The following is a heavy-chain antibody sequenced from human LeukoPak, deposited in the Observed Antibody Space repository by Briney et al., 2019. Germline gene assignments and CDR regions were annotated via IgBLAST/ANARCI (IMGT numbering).Heavy chain of an antibody. V-gene: IGHV3-7*01. J-gene: IGHJ4*02. Sequence: GGSLRLSCEASGFTFSSYWMSWVRQAPGKGLEWVANIKQDGSEKYYVDSVKGRFTISRDNAKNSLYLQMNSLRAEDTAVYYCARDPGEGHHWFGELSDYWGQGTLVTVSS. CDR3: ARDPGEGHHWFGELSDY. D-gene: IGHD3-10*01. CDR2: IKQDGSEK. CDR1: GFTFSSYW.